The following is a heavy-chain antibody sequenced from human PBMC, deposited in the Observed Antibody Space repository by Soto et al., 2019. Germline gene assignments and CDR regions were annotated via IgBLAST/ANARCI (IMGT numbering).Heavy chain of an antibody. CDR1: VFTFSSYC. CDR3: AKDRNVDTARAGDMDV. D-gene: IGHD5-18*01. J-gene: IGHJ6*02. Sequence: GGTLRPSCPASVFTFSSYCTHWVRPAPGKGLEWVAVISYDGSNKYYADSVKGRFTISRDNSKNTLYLQMNSLRAEDTAVYYCAKDRNVDTARAGDMDVWGQGTTVPVSS. CDR2: ISYDGSNK. V-gene: IGHV3-30*18.